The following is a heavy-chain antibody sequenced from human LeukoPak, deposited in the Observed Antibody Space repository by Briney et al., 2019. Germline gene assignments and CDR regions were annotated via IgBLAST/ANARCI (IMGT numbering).Heavy chain of an antibody. D-gene: IGHD4-17*01. V-gene: IGHV4-34*01. J-gene: IGHJ4*02. CDR2: INHSGST. Sequence: PSETLSLTCAVYGGSFSGYYWSWIRQPPGKGPEWIGEINHSGSTNYNPSLKSRVTISVDTSKNQFSLKLSSVTAADTAVYYCARSLTYGDYRPFDYWGQGTLVTVSS. CDR1: GGSFSGYY. CDR3: ARSLTYGDYRPFDY.